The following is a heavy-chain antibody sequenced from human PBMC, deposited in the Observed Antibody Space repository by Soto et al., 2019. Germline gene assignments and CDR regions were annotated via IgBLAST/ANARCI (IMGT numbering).Heavy chain of an antibody. V-gene: IGHV3-23*01. CDR1: GVDFSSEV. Sequence: GGSLRLSCAASGVDFSSEVMCWVRQAPGKGLEWVSSISGSGRTIYHADSMRGRFAISRDKSKNSLYLQLNDLRVDDTAVYYCAKVGPSYYYGMDVWGQGTTVTVSS. CDR3: AKVGPSYYYGMDV. CDR2: ISGSGRTI. D-gene: IGHD1-26*01. J-gene: IGHJ6*02.